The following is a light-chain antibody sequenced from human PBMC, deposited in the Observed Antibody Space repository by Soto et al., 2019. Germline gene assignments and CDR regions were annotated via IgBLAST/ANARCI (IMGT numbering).Light chain of an antibody. V-gene: IGKV1-39*01. CDR1: QSIRNY. J-gene: IGKJ1*01. CDR3: QQTDSTPQT. CDR2: AAS. Sequence: DIQMTQSPSSLSASVGDRVTISCRASQSIRNYVSWYQQKPGTAPNLLIRAASTLQSGVPSRFSGSGSGTDFTLTISSLQIEDFATYFCQQTDSTPQTFGQGNNVEI.